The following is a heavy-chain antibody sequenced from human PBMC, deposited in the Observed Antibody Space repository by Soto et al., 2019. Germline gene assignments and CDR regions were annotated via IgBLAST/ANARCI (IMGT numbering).Heavy chain of an antibody. J-gene: IGHJ6*02. V-gene: IGHV3-66*01. Sequence: EVQLVESGGALVQPGGSLRLSCEVSGFSVTRNYMSWVRQRPGKGLEWVSVIYSGTNTYYGDSVKGRFTISRDDSKNTHYLQMKPLKVEAKAVYLCSAGVGGDYGAIMYYFGMDVWGQGTTVTVS. CDR3: SAGVGGDYGAIMYYFGMDV. CDR1: GFSVTRNY. CDR2: IYSGTNT. D-gene: IGHD4-17*01.